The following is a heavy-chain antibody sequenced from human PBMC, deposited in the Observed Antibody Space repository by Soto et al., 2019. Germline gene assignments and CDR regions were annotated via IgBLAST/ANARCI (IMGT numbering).Heavy chain of an antibody. CDR2: ISANNGDT. Sequence: QVQLAQSGAEVKKPGDSVKVSCKASGYTCTSYGISWVRQAPGQGLEWMGWISANNGDTNYAQMLQGRVTMTTDTSTSTAYMELRILRSDDTAVFYCARDRGATAVTQPDQLDSWGQGTLVTVSS. D-gene: IGHD5-18*01. CDR3: ARDRGATAVTQPDQLDS. CDR1: GYTCTSYG. V-gene: IGHV1-18*01. J-gene: IGHJ4*02.